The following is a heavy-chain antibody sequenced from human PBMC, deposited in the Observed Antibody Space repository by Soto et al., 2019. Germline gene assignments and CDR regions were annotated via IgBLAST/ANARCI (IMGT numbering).Heavy chain of an antibody. CDR2: IYYSGFT. V-gene: IGHV4-59*11. J-gene: IGHJ4*02. D-gene: IGHD3-22*01. CDR3: ARDQNSSGYLDS. Sequence: PSETLSLTCTVSGGSISSHYWSWVRQPPGKGLEWIGYIYYSGFTDYNPSLKSRVTISEDTSKNQFSLTLTSVTAADTAVYYCARDQNSSGYLDSWGQGIQVTVSS. CDR1: GGSISSHY.